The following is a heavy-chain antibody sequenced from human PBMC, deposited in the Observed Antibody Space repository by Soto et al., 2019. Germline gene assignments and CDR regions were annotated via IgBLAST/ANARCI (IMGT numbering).Heavy chain of an antibody. V-gene: IGHV4-34*01. CDR2: VGHRGNT. J-gene: IGHJ4*02. CDR1: GESFSGYY. Sequence: PSETLSLTCAVFGESFSGYYWTWVRRPPGRGLEWIGEVGHRGNTDYTPSLKSRVTISVDTSKNQFSLKLSSMTAADPAVYLCAIVCLRNLLPPQYLLFCGQGPLVTVSS. D-gene: IGHD2-15*01. CDR3: AIVCLRNLLPPQYLLF.